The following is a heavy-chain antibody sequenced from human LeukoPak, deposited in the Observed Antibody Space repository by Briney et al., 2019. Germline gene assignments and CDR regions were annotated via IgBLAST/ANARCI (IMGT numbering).Heavy chain of an antibody. CDR1: GGSISTYY. V-gene: IGHV4-4*07. D-gene: IGHD6-19*01. Sequence: SETLSLTCTVSGGSISTYYWSWIRQPAGKGLEWIGRIYSSGSTNYNPSLKSRVTMSVDTSKNQFSVRLSSVTAADTAVYYCARSIRGYSSGWYYFDYWGQGTRVTVSS. J-gene: IGHJ4*02. CDR3: ARSIRGYSSGWYYFDY. CDR2: IYSSGST.